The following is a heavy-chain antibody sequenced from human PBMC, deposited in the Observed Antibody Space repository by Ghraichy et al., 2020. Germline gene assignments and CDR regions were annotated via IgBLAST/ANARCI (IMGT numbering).Heavy chain of an antibody. Sequence: GSLRLSCAASGFTFDDYGMSWVRQAPGKGLEWVSGINWNGGSTGYADSVKGRFTISRDNAKNSLYLQMNSLRAEDTALYHCAPTGEGRGATPHFDYWGQGTLVTVSS. D-gene: IGHD1-26*01. V-gene: IGHV3-20*01. CDR2: INWNGGST. CDR1: GFTFDDYG. CDR3: APTGEGRGATPHFDY. J-gene: IGHJ4*02.